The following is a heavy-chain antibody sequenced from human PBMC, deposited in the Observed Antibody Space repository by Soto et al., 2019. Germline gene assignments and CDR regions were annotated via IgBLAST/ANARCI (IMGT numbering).Heavy chain of an antibody. V-gene: IGHV3-23*01. CDR3: TKDLDPGVTVAGSDY. CDR2: ISYSTTRT. D-gene: IGHD6-19*01. Sequence: GGSLRLSCAASGFTFSRYAMSWVRQAPGKGLEWVSTISYSTTRTYYADSVKGRFTISRDNSKNTLYLQMNSPRAEDTAVYYCTKDLDPGVTVAGSDYWGQGTLVTAPQ. CDR1: GFTFSRYA. J-gene: IGHJ4*02.